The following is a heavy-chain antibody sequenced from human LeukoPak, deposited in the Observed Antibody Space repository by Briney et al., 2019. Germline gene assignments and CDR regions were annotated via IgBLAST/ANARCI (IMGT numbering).Heavy chain of an antibody. D-gene: IGHD3-10*01. Sequence: SETLSLICAVSGGSISSSSYYWDWIRQPPGKGLEWVASIYYSGSTYYNPSLKSRVTISVDTPKNQFSLKLSSVTAADTAVYYCASSYGSGSYFDYWGQGTLVTVSS. V-gene: IGHV4-39*07. CDR1: GGSISSSSYY. CDR2: IYYSGST. CDR3: ASSYGSGSYFDY. J-gene: IGHJ4*02.